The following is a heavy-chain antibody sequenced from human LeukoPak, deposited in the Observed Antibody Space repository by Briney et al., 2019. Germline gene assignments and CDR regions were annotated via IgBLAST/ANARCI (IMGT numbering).Heavy chain of an antibody. J-gene: IGHJ5*02. CDR3: ARGGVEIAAAGRMRGEKIDNWFDP. CDR1: GYTFTGYY. V-gene: IGHV1-2*02. CDR2: INPNSGGT. Sequence: ASVKISCKASGYTFTGYYMHWVRQAPGQGLEWMGWINPNSGGTNYAQKFQGRVTMTRDTSISTAYMELSRLRSDDTAVYYCARGGVEIAAAGRMRGEKIDNWFDPWGHGTLVTVSS. D-gene: IGHD6-13*01.